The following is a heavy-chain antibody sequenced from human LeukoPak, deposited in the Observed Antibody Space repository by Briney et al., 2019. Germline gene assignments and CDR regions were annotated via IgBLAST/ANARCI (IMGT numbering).Heavy chain of an antibody. CDR2: ISWNSGSI. CDR1: GFTFDNYA. V-gene: IGHV3-9*01. J-gene: IGHJ5*02. CDR3: ASYGGSGWPLRPT. D-gene: IGHD6-19*01. Sequence: PGRSLRPSCAASGFTFDNYAMHWVRQAPGKGLEWVSGISWNSGSIGYADSVKGRFTISRDNAKNSLYLQMNSLRVEDTAVYYCASYGGSGWPLRPTWGQGTLVTVSS.